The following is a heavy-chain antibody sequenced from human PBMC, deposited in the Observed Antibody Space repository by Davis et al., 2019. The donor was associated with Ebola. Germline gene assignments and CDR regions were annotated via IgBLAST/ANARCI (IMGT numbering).Heavy chain of an antibody. V-gene: IGHV1-8*01. D-gene: IGHD3-9*01. J-gene: IGHJ6*02. Sequence: ASVKVSCKASGYTFTSYDINWVRQAAGQGLEWMGWMNPNSGHTGYAQKFQGRVTMTRNTSISTAYMELSSLRSEDTAVYYCARVTYDMYYYGMDVWGQGTTVTVSS. CDR2: MNPNSGHT. CDR3: ARVTYDMYYYGMDV. CDR1: GYTFTSYD.